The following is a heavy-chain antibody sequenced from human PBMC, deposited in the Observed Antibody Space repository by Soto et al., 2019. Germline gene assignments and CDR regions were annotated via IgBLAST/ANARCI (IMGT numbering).Heavy chain of an antibody. CDR3: ARGVAGSGFDL. D-gene: IGHD6-19*01. J-gene: IGHJ4*02. V-gene: IGHV6-1*01. Sequence: SQTLSLTCAISGDSVSSNTAAWNWIRSSPSRGLEWLGRTYYRSNWRHDYAVSVKSRITVNPDTSKNHFSLQLNSVTPDDTAVYYCARGVAGSGFDLGGRGPLFPVSS. CDR1: GDSVSSNTAA. CDR2: TYYRSNWRH.